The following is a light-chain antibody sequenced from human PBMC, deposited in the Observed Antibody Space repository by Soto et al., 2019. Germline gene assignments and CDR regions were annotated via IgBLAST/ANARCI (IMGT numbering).Light chain of an antibody. Sequence: SYELTQPPSVSVAPGQTARITWGGNNIGSKNVHCYQQKPCQAPVLFVYDDSDRPSGIPERFSGSNSGNTATLDISRVEAWDESDYFCQVWDRSSDHYVCVTGTKLNVL. CDR3: QVWDRSSDHYV. CDR2: DDS. J-gene: IGLJ1*01. CDR1: NIGSKN. V-gene: IGLV3-21*02.